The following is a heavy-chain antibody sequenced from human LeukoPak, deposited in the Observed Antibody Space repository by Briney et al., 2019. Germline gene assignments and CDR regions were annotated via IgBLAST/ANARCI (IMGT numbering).Heavy chain of an antibody. V-gene: IGHV4-59*11. J-gene: IGHJ6*03. CDR3: ARGETNYYYYYMDV. Sequence: PSETLSLTCTVSGGSISSHYWSWIRQPPGKGLEWIGHIYYSGSANYNPSLKSRVTISVDTSKNQFSLKLSSVTAADTAVYYCARGETNYYYYYMDVWGKGTTVTVSS. CDR2: IYYSGSA. CDR1: GGSISSHY. D-gene: IGHD1-7*01.